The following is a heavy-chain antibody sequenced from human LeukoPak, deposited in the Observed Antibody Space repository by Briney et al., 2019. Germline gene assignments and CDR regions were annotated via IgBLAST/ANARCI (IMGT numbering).Heavy chain of an antibody. CDR2: IIPILGIA. J-gene: IGHJ5*02. V-gene: IGHV1-69*04. CDR3: ARGGIAAAGNWFDP. Sequence: ASVKVSCKVSGGTFSSYAISWVRQAPGQGLEWMGRIIPILGIANYAQKFQGRVTITADKSTSTAYMELSSLRSEDTAVYYCARGGIAAAGNWFDPWGQGTLVTVSS. CDR1: GGTFSSYA. D-gene: IGHD6-13*01.